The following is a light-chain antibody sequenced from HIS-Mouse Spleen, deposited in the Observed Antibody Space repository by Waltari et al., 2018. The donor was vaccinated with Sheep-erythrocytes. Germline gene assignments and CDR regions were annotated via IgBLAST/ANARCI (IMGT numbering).Light chain of an antibody. Sequence: QSALTQPRSVSGSPGQSVTISCTGTSSDVGGYNYVPWYQQHPGKAPKLLIYDFSKRPSGVPDRVSGSKSGNTASLTISGLQAEDAADYYCCSYAGSYTVVFGGGTKLTVL. CDR3: CSYAGSYTVV. J-gene: IGLJ2*01. CDR2: DFS. CDR1: SSDVGGYNY. V-gene: IGLV2-11*01.